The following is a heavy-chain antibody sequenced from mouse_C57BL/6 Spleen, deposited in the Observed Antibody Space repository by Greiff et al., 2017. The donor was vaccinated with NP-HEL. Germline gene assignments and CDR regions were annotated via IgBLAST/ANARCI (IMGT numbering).Heavy chain of an antibody. V-gene: IGHV1-72*01. J-gene: IGHJ3*01. Sequence: QVQLQQPGAELVKPGASVRLSCKASGYTFTSYWMHWVKQRPGRGREWIGRIDPNSGGTKYNEKFKSKATLTVDKPSSTAYMQLSSLTSEDSAVYYCAREGSSPFAYWGQGTLVTVSA. D-gene: IGHD1-1*01. CDR1: GYTFTSYW. CDR3: AREGSSPFAY. CDR2: IDPNSGGT.